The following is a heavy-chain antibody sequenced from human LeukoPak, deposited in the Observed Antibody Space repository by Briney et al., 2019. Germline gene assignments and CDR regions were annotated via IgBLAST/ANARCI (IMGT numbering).Heavy chain of an antibody. J-gene: IGHJ3*02. CDR1: GFTFSSYS. CDR2: ISSSSSYI. CDR3: AKTGYSSSWLDAFDI. V-gene: IGHV3-21*04. D-gene: IGHD6-13*01. Sequence: GGSLRLSCAASGFTFSSYSMNWVRQAPGKGLEWVSSISSSSSYIYYADSVKGRFTISRDNSKNTLYLQMNSLRAEDTAVYYCAKTGYSSSWLDAFDIWGQGTMVTVSS.